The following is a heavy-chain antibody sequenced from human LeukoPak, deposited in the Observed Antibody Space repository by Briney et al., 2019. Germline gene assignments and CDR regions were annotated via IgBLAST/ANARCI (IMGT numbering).Heavy chain of an antibody. Sequence: PGGSLRLSCAASGFTFSSYGMHWVRQAPGKGLEWVSSISSSSSYIYYADSVKGRFTISRDNAKNSLYLQMNSLRAEDTAVYYCARGPSIAARSGYYYMDVWGKGTTVTVSS. CDR3: ARGPSIAARSGYYYMDV. CDR1: GFTFSSYG. V-gene: IGHV3-21*01. CDR2: ISSSSSYI. D-gene: IGHD6-6*01. J-gene: IGHJ6*03.